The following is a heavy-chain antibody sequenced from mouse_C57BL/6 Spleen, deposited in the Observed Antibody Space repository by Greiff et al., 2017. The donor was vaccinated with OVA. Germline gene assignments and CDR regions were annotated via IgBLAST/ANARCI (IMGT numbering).Heavy chain of an antibody. Sequence: QVQLQQSGAELVRPGASVTLSCKASGYTFTDYEMHWVKQTPVHGLEWIGAIDPETGGTAYNQKFKGKATLTADNSSSTAYMELRSLPSADSAVYYCTGGDYHWYFGVWGTGATVTVSS. CDR1: GYTFTDYE. V-gene: IGHV1-15*01. J-gene: IGHJ1*03. D-gene: IGHD2-4*01. CDR2: IDPETGGT. CDR3: TGGDYHWYFGV.